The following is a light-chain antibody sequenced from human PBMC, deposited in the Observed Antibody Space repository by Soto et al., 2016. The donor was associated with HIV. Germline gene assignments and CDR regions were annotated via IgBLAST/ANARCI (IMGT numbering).Light chain of an antibody. V-gene: IGKV1-39*01. CDR1: QSISNY. J-gene: IGKJ5*01. Sequence: DIQMTQSPSSLSASVGDRVTITCRASQSISNYLNWYQQKPGKAPRLLIYATSSLQSGVPSRFGGSGSGTDFTLTISSLQPEDFATYYCQQSYSTPITFGQGTRLXI. CDR2: ATS. CDR3: QQSYSTPIT.